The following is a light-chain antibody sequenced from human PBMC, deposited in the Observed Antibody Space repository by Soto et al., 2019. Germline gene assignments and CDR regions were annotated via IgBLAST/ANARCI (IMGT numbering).Light chain of an antibody. V-gene: IGKV3-20*01. J-gene: IGKJ1*01. CDR3: QQYGSSPRT. Sequence: EIVLTQSPGTLSLSPGERATLSCRASQSVSSSYLAWYQQKLGQAPRLLIYDASSRAIGIPDRFSGSGSGTDFTLTISRLEPEDFAVYYCQQYGSSPRTFGQGAKADI. CDR2: DAS. CDR1: QSVSSSY.